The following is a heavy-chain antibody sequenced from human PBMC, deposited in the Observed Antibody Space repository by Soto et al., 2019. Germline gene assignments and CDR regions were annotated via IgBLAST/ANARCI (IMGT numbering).Heavy chain of an antibody. V-gene: IGHV4-30-4*02. J-gene: IGHJ3*02. CDR3: ARAHYDILTGYPTHAFDI. CDR1: GVSVSSGDYY. Sequence: SDTLSLTCTVSGVSVSSGDYYWSWIRQPPGKGLEWIGYIYYAGRTYYNPSLKSRVIISVDTSKNQFSLKLSSVTAAEKAVYYCARAHYDILTGYPTHAFDIWGQGTMVTVSS. CDR2: IYYAGRT. D-gene: IGHD3-9*01.